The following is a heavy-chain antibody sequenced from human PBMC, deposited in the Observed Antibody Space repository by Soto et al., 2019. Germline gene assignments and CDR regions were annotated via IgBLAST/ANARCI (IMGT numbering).Heavy chain of an antibody. CDR1: GFTFSSYD. V-gene: IGHV3-13*01. D-gene: IGHD2-21*01. CDR2: IGTAGDT. J-gene: IGHJ6*02. CDR3: ARVEAGVIDYYYGMDV. Sequence: GGSLRLSCAASGFTFSSYDMHWVRQATGKGLEWVSAIGTAGDTYYPGSVKGRFTISRENAKNSLYLQMNSLRAEDTAVYYCARVEAGVIDYYYGMDVWGQGTTVTVSS.